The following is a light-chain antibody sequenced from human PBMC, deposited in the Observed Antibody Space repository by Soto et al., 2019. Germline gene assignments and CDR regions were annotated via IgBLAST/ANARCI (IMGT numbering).Light chain of an antibody. V-gene: IGLV2-23*01. CDR3: CSYAGIYV. CDR1: SSDVGSYNL. CDR2: EGS. J-gene: IGLJ1*01. Sequence: QSALTQPASVSGSPGQSITISCTGTSSDVGSYNLVSWYQQHPGKAPKLMIYEGSKRPSGVSNHFSGSKSGNTASLTISGLQAEDEADYYCCSYAGIYVFGTGTKVTVL.